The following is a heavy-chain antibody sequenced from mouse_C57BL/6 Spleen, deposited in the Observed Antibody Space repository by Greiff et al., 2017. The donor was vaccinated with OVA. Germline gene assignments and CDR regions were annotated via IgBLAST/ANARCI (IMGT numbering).Heavy chain of an antibody. CDR1: GYTFTDYY. J-gene: IGHJ3*01. Sequence: EVKLQQSGPELVKPGASVKISCKASGYTFTDYYMNWVKQSHGKSLEWIGDINPNNGGTSYNQKFKGKATLTVDKSSSTAYMELRSLTSEDSAVYYCARSFGDVGYDGYYPFAYWGQGTLVTVSA. CDR2: INPNNGGT. D-gene: IGHD2-3*01. V-gene: IGHV1-26*01. CDR3: ARSFGDVGYDGYYPFAY.